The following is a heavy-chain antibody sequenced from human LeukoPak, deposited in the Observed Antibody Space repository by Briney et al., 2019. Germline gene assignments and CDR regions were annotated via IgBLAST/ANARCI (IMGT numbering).Heavy chain of an antibody. CDR2: IYSSATT. CDR3: ATMSGSPYYMCV. V-gene: IGHV4-31*03. D-gene: IGHD2-15*01. J-gene: IGHJ6*03. CDR1: AGSITSGTYD. Sequence: SETLSLTCTLSAGSITSGTYDWTWIRQHPGTGLEWIGYIYSSATTYNNPSLKSRSTISVDTSQNQFSLKLTSVTAADTALYYCATMSGSPYYMCVWGKGTTVTVSS.